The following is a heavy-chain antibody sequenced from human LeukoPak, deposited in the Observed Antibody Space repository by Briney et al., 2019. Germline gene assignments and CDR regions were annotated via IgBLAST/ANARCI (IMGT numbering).Heavy chain of an antibody. D-gene: IGHD3-22*01. V-gene: IGHV1-69*05. Sequence: SVKVSCKASGSTFSSYAISWVRQAPGQGLEWMGGIIPIFGTANYAQKFQGRVTITTDESTSTAYMELSGLRSEDTAVYYCARGATTYYYDSSGYSFDYWGQGTLVTVSS. CDR3: ARGATTYYYDSSGYSFDY. J-gene: IGHJ4*02. CDR2: IIPIFGTA. CDR1: GSTFSSYA.